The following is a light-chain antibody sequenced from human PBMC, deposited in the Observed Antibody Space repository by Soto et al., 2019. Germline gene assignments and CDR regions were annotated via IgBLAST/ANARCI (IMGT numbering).Light chain of an antibody. CDR3: QTWGTGPYV. CDR2: LNSDGSH. J-gene: IGLJ1*01. V-gene: IGLV4-69*01. Sequence: QLVPTQSPSASASLGASVKLTCTLSSGHSSYAIAWHQQQPEKGPRYLMKLNSDGSHSKGDGIPDRFSGSSSGAERYLTISSLQSEDEADYYCQTWGTGPYVFGTGTQLTVL. CDR1: SGHSSYA.